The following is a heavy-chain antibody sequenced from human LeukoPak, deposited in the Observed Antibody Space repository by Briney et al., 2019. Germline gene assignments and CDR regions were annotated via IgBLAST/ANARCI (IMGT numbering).Heavy chain of an antibody. J-gene: IGHJ4*02. CDR3: ARLSTVTTSFDY. V-gene: IGHV4-59*12. Sequence: SETLSLTCTVSGDSISNYYWNWIRQPPGKGLEWIGYIYYSGTTNYNPSLKSRVTISVDTSNNQFSLKLSSVTAADTAVYYCARLSTVTTSFDYWGQGTLVTVSS. D-gene: IGHD4-17*01. CDR1: GDSISNYY. CDR2: IYYSGTT.